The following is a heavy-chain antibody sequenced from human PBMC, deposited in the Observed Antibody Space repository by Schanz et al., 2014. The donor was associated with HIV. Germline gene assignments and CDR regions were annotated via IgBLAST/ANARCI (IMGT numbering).Heavy chain of an antibody. CDR1: GFTFRNAW. V-gene: IGHV3-15*01. CDR3: TAGDAWERAGS. J-gene: IGHJ5*02. D-gene: IGHD1-26*01. Sequence: EVLLLESGGGLVQPGGSLRLSCAASGFTFRNAWMSWVRQAPGKGLEWVGRIKSRIDGGTTDYAAPAKGRFTISRDDSKNTLFLQMNRLKTGDTAIYYCTAGDAWERAGSWGQGTLVTVSS. CDR2: IKSRIDGGTT.